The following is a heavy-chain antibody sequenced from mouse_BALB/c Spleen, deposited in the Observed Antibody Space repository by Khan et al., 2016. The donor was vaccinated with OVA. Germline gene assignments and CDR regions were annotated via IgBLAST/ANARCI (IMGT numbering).Heavy chain of an antibody. CDR3: ADSLLLYAMVY. V-gene: IGHV14-3*02. D-gene: IGHD1-1*01. Sequence: VQLKLSGAELVKPGASVKLSCIASGFNIKDTYIHWVKRRPEQGLEWIGRIDPANGKTNYDPKFQGKATITAATSSNTAYLHLISLTSEDTVVYYCADSLLLYAMVYWGQGTSVTVSS. J-gene: IGHJ4*01. CDR2: IDPANGKT. CDR1: GFNIKDTY.